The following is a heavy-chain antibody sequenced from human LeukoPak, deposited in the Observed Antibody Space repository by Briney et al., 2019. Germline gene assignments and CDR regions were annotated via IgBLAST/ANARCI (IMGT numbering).Heavy chain of an antibody. V-gene: IGHV1-18*01. J-gene: IGHJ4*02. CDR3: ARVESGYSYFDY. Sequence: ASVKVSCKASGYTFTSYGISWVRQAPGQGLEWMGWISAYNGNTNYAQKLQGRVTMTTDTSASTAYMELRSLRSDDTAVYCCARVESGYSYFDYWGQGTLVTVSS. CDR1: GYTFTSYG. D-gene: IGHD5-18*01. CDR2: ISAYNGNT.